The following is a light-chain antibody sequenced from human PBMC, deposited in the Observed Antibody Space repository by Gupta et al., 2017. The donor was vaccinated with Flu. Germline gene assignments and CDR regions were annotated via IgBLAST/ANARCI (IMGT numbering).Light chain of an antibody. CDR2: WAS. V-gene: IGKV4-1*01. CDR3: QQYYSNSLT. Sequence: DIVMTQSPDSLAVSLGERATINCKSSQSVLHINNYKNYLAWYQHKPGQPPRLLIFWASTREYGVPERFSGSGSGTDFTLTISSLQAEDVAVYYCQQYYSNSLTFGRGTKVEIK. J-gene: IGKJ4*01. CDR1: QSVLHINNYKNY.